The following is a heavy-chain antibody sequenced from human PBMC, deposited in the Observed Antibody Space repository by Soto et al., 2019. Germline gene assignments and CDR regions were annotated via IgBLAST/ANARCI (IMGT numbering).Heavy chain of an antibody. D-gene: IGHD7-27*01. CDR1: GFTLSRYA. Sequence: GGSLRLSCAASGFTLSRYAMHWVRQAPGKGLEWVGLIWFDGSNKYYADSVKGRFTISRDNSKNTLYLQVNSLRAEDTAVYYCARGVMPGDSQPDYWGQGTLVTVSS. J-gene: IGHJ4*02. CDR3: ARGVMPGDSQPDY. V-gene: IGHV3-33*01. CDR2: IWFDGSNK.